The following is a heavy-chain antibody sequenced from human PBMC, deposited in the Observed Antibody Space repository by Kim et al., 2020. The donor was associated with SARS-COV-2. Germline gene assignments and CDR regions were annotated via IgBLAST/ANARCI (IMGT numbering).Heavy chain of an antibody. J-gene: IGHJ6*02. CDR1: GFTFSSYG. D-gene: IGHD3-9*01. V-gene: IGHV3-33*06. CDR2: IWYDGSNK. CDR3: AKDILTGYPPRGGMDV. Sequence: GSLRLSCAASGFTFSSYGMHWVRQAPGKGLEWVAVIWYDGSNKYYADSVKGRFTISRDNSKNTLYLQMNSLRAEDTAVYYCAKDILTGYPPRGGMDVWGQGTTVTVSS.